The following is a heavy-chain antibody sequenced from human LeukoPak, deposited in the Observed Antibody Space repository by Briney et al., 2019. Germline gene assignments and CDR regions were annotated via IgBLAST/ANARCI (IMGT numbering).Heavy chain of an antibody. CDR1: GYTFTSYY. Sequence: GASVKVSCKASGYTFTSYYMHWVRQAPGQGLEWMGIINPSGGSTSYAQKFQGRVTMTRDTSTSTVYMEPSSLRSEDTAVYYCARGPDQWLVSLGYGGTDYWGQGTLVTVSS. CDR3: ARGPDQWLVSLGYGGTDY. V-gene: IGHV1-46*01. D-gene: IGHD6-19*01. J-gene: IGHJ4*02. CDR2: INPSGGST.